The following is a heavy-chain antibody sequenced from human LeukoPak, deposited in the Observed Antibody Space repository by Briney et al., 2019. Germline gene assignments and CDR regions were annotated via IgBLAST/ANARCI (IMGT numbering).Heavy chain of an antibody. CDR1: GFTFSNYW. CDR3: AKGQYHLYYYDSSPGHPFDY. J-gene: IGHJ4*02. V-gene: IGHV3-7*03. D-gene: IGHD3-22*01. CDR2: VKQDGSEN. Sequence: PGGSLRLSCAASGFTFSNYWMTWVRQAPGKGPEWVGNVKQDGSENYYGDSVKGRFTISRDNAKNSLYLQMNSLRAEDMALYYCAKGQYHLYYYDSSPGHPFDYWGQGTLVTVSS.